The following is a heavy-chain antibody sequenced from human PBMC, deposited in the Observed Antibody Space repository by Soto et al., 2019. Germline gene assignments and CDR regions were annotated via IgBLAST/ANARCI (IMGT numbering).Heavy chain of an antibody. J-gene: IGHJ4*02. D-gene: IGHD5-12*01. CDR3: ARRPPGDGYNYSFDY. V-gene: IGHV1-69*13. CDR2: IIPIFGTA. Sequence: SVKVSCKASGGTFSSYAISWVRQAPGQGLEWMGGIIPIFGTANYAQKFQGRVTITADESTSTAYMELSSLRSEDTAVYYCARRPPGDGYNYSFDYWGQGTLVTVSS. CDR1: GGTFSSYA.